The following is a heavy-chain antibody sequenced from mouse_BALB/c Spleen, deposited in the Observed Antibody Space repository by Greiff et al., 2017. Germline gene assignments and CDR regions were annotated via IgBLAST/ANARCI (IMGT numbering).Heavy chain of an antibody. CDR3: AREADYAWFAY. CDR2: IYPGDGDT. J-gene: IGHJ3*01. V-gene: IGHV1-82*01. Sequence: LQESGPELVKPGASVKISCKASGYAFSSSWMNWVKQRPGQGLEWIGRIYPGDGDTNYNGKFKGKATLTADKSSSTAYMQLSSLTSVDSAVYFCAREADYAWFAYWGQGTLVTVSA. D-gene: IGHD2-4*01. CDR1: GYAFSSSW.